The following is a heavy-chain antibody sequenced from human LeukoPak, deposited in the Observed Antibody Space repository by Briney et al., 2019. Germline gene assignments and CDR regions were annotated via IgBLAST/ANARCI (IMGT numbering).Heavy chain of an antibody. Sequence: ASVKVSCKASGYTFINYYIHWVRQAPGQGLEWMGWINPNSGGTKYAQNFQGWVTMTRDTSITTVYMELSRLRSDDSAMYYCAKDLGSGSYDAFDIWAKGQWSPSLQ. CDR2: INPNSGGT. V-gene: IGHV1-2*04. CDR3: AKDLGSGSYDAFDI. CDR1: GYTFINYY. J-gene: IGHJ3*02. D-gene: IGHD1-26*01.